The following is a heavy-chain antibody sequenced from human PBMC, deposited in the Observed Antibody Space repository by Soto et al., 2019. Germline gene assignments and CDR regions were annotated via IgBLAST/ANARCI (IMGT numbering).Heavy chain of an antibody. CDR2: ISYDGGNN. Sequence: GGSLRLPCSASGFTFSNYAIHWVRQAPGKGLEWVAVISYDGGNNAYADSVKGRFTISRDNAKNTLYLQMNSLRAEDTAVYYCARDGWFYYDSTSQGMDVWGQGTTVTVSS. V-gene: IGHV3-30-3*01. D-gene: IGHD3-22*01. CDR3: ARDGWFYYDSTSQGMDV. CDR1: GFTFSNYA. J-gene: IGHJ6*02.